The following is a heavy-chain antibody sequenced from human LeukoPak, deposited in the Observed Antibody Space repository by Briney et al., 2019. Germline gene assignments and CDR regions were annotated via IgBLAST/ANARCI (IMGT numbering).Heavy chain of an antibody. J-gene: IGHJ4*02. CDR3: TTWSSQFDY. D-gene: IGHD6-6*01. CDR1: GFTFSDAW. Sequence: PGGSLRLSCAASGFTFSDAWMTWARQAPGKGLECVGFIQSKTDGGTTDSAAPVKGRFTVSRDDSKNTLYLQMNSLKTEDTAVYYCTTWSSQFDYWGQGTLVTVSS. CDR2: IQSKTDGGTT. V-gene: IGHV3-15*01.